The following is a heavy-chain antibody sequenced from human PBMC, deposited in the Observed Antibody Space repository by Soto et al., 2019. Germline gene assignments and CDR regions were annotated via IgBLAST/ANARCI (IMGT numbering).Heavy chain of an antibody. Sequence: QVQLMQSGAEVRKPGSSVKVSCKASGGTFSSYAITWVRQAPGQGLEWMGGIIPILGTTNYAQRCQGRVTITADESTSTAYMELGSLRSDDTAVYYCARGYCTTTSCYYFDYWAQGTLVTVSS. CDR3: ARGYCTTTSCYYFDY. D-gene: IGHD2-2*01. CDR1: GGTFSSYA. V-gene: IGHV1-69*01. J-gene: IGHJ4*02. CDR2: IIPILGTT.